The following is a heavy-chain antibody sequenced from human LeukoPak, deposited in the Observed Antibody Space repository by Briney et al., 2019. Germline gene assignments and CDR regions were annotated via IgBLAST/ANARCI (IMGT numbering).Heavy chain of an antibody. D-gene: IGHD1-26*01. CDR3: AKDQVGADRGAFDI. CDR2: ISWNSGSI. J-gene: IGHJ3*02. Sequence: GGSLRLSCAASGFTFDDYAMHWVRHAPGKGLEGVSGISWNSGSIGYADSVKGRFTISRDNAKNSLYLQMNSLRAEDTALYYCAKDQVGADRGAFDIWGQGTMVTVSS. V-gene: IGHV3-9*01. CDR1: GFTFDDYA.